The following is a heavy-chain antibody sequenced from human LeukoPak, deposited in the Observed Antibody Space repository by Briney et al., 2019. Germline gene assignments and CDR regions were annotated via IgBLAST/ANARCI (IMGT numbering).Heavy chain of an antibody. Sequence: PSETLSLTCTVSGGSISSYYWSWIRQPPGKGLEWIGYIYYSGSTNYNPSLKSRVTISVDTSKNQFSLKLSSVIAADTAVYYCARHLISYDSTEDYYYGMDVWGQGTTVTVSS. CDR2: IYYSGST. CDR1: GGSISSYY. D-gene: IGHD3-22*01. V-gene: IGHV4-59*08. CDR3: ARHLISYDSTEDYYYGMDV. J-gene: IGHJ6*02.